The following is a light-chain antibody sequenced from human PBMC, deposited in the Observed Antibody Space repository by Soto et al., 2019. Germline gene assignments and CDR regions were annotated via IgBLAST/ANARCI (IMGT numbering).Light chain of an antibody. V-gene: IGKV3-20*01. J-gene: IGKJ4*01. Sequence: EIVLTQSPGTVSLSPGERATLSCRASQSVSSSYLAWYQQKPGQAPRLLICGVSRRATGIPDRFSGSGSGTDFTLTISRLEPEYFAVYYCQQYGNSPLLTFGGGTKVEIK. CDR1: QSVSSSY. CDR3: QQYGNSPLLT. CDR2: GVS.